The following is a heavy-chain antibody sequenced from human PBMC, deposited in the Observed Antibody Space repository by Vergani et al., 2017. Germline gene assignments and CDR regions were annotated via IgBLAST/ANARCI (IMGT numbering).Heavy chain of an antibody. Sequence: EVQLVESGGGLVQPGGSLRLSCAASGFTFSSYEMNWVRQAPGKGLEWVSYISSSGSTIYYADSVKGRFTISRDNAKNSLYLQMNSLRAEDTAVYYCARILYSSGLIGDAFDIWGQGTMVTVSS. CDR1: GFTFSSYE. V-gene: IGHV3-48*03. CDR2: ISSSGSTI. CDR3: ARILYSSGLIGDAFDI. J-gene: IGHJ3*02. D-gene: IGHD6-19*01.